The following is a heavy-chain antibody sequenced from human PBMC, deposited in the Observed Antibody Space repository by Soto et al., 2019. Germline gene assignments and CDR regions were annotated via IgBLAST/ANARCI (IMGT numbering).Heavy chain of an antibody. J-gene: IGHJ4*02. V-gene: IGHV1-8*01. Sequence: ASVKVSCKASGYTFTSYDINWVRQATGQGLEWMGWVNPNSGNTDCAQKFQGRVTITTAYMELSSLRSDDTAVYYCVRGTADSSGYDYLYYFDYWGQGTLLTVSS. CDR1: GYTFTSYD. D-gene: IGHD3-22*01. CDR3: VRGTADSSGYDYLYYFDY. CDR2: VNPNSGNT.